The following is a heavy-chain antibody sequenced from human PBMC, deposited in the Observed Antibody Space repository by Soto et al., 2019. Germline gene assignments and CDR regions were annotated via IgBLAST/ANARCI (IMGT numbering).Heavy chain of an antibody. Sequence: EVQLVESGGGLVQPGGSLRLSCAASGFTFSSYAMHWVRQAPGKGREYVSAISSIGGSTYYANSVKGRFTISRDNSKXTLYLQMGSLRAEDMAVYYCAREGYCSSTSCYSFDYWGQGTLVTVSS. CDR2: ISSIGGST. D-gene: IGHD2-2*01. J-gene: IGHJ4*02. V-gene: IGHV3-64*01. CDR1: GFTFSSYA. CDR3: AREGYCSSTSCYSFDY.